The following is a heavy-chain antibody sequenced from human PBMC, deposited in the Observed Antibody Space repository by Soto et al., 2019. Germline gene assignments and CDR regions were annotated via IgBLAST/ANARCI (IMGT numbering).Heavy chain of an antibody. CDR2: MNPNSGNT. Sequence: ASVKVSCKASGYTFTSYDINWVRQATGQGLEWMGWMNPNSGNTGYAQKFQGRVTMTRNTSISTAYMELSSLRSEDTAVYYCAGGGYSGSWYQTYYYYGMDVWGQGTTVTVSS. CDR1: GYTFTSYD. J-gene: IGHJ6*02. CDR3: AGGGYSGSWYQTYYYYGMDV. V-gene: IGHV1-8*01. D-gene: IGHD6-13*01.